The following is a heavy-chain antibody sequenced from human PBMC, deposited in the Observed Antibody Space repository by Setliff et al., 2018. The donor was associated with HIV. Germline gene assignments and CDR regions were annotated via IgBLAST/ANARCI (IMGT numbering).Heavy chain of an antibody. CDR3: ARGARLLAGYSDRWDYYYMGV. J-gene: IGHJ6*03. Sequence: PSETLSLTCTVSDGSNSSYYWSWIRQPPGKGLEWIGYIYYSGITKYNPSLKIRVTISVDMSNNQFSLKLISVTAADTAVYYCARGARLLAGYSDRWDYYYMGVWGKGATVTVSS. CDR2: IYYSGIT. D-gene: IGHD6-13*01. CDR1: DGSNSSYY. V-gene: IGHV4-59*12.